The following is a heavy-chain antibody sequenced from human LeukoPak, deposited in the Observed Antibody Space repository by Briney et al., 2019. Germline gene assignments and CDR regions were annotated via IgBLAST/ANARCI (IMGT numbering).Heavy chain of an antibody. V-gene: IGHV4-59*08. Sequence: SETPSLTCTVSGGSISSYYWSWIRQPPGKGLEWIGYIYYSGSTNYNPSLKSRVTISVDTSKNQFSLKLSSVTAADTAVYYCAAARDGYNPSFDYWGQGTLVTVSS. J-gene: IGHJ4*02. D-gene: IGHD5-24*01. CDR1: GGSISSYY. CDR3: AAARDGYNPSFDY. CDR2: IYYSGST.